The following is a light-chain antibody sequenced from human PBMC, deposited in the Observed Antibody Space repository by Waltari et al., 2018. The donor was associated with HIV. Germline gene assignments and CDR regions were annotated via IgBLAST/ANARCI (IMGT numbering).Light chain of an antibody. CDR2: GKN. V-gene: IGLV3-19*01. J-gene: IGLJ1*01. CDR3: NSRDSSGNHHYV. CDR1: SLRSYY. Sequence: SSELTQDPAVSVALGQTVRITCQGDSLRSYYESRYQQKTGQAPVLLIYGKNNRPSGIPDRFSGSSSGNTASLTITGAQAEDEADYYCNSRDSSGNHHYVFGTGTKVTVL.